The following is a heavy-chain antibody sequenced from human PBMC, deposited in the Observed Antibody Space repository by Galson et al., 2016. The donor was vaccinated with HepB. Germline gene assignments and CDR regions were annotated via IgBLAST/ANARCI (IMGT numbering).Heavy chain of an antibody. D-gene: IGHD3-10*01. CDR2: IYPGDSDT. CDR3: VRLSPSGSRRYFPH. J-gene: IGHJ1*01. V-gene: IGHV5-51*01. Sequence: QSGAEVKKPGESLRISCKASGFTFITYWIGWVRQMPGKDLEWMGLIYPGDSDTIYSPTFQGRVTISADRSTTTAYLQWIGLAASDTAIYYCVRLSPSGSRRYFPHWGQGTLVTVSS. CDR1: GFTFITYW.